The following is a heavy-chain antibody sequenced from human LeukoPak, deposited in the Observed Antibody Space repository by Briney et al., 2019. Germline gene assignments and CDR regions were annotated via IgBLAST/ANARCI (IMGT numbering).Heavy chain of an antibody. V-gene: IGHV4-30-2*01. CDR2: IYHSGST. Sequence: SQTLSLTCAVSGGSISSGGYPWSWIRQPPGKGLEWIGYIYHSGSTYYNPSLKSRVTISVDRSKNQFSLKLSSVTAADTAVYYCARGGGGDPADYPYNWFDPWGQGTLVTVSS. CDR1: GGSISSGGYP. J-gene: IGHJ5*02. D-gene: IGHD2-21*02. CDR3: ARGGGGDPADYPYNWFDP.